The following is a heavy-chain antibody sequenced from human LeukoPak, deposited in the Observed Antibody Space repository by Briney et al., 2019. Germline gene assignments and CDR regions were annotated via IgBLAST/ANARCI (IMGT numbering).Heavy chain of an antibody. CDR3: AKVSGTGRMGDY. CDR1: GFTFSSYG. D-gene: IGHD1-1*01. CDR2: ISYDGSNK. V-gene: IGHV3-30*18. J-gene: IGHJ4*02. Sequence: GRSLRLSCAASGFTFSSYGMHWVRQAPGKGLEWVAVISYDGSNKYYADSVKGRFTISRDNSKNTLYPQMNSLRAEDTAVYYCAKVSGTGRMGDYWGQGTLVTVSS.